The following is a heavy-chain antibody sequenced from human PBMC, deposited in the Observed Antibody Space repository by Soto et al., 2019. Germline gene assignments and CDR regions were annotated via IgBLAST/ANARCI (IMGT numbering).Heavy chain of an antibody. CDR3: SGGVGDAF. CDR2: VNQDGSAK. CDR1: ESTIRRDW. V-gene: IGHV3-7*04. J-gene: IGHJ4*02. D-gene: IGHD1-26*01. Sequence: EVHLVESGGGLVQTGGSLRLSCAIYESTIRRDWMNWVREAPGKGLEWVAHVNQDGSAKYYVDSVKGRFTISRDNDNYLLTLQMNSLSAGDPAMYYCSGGVGDAFWGQGTLVTVSS.